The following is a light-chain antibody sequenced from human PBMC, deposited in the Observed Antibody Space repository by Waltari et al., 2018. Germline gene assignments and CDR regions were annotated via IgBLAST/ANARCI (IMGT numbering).Light chain of an antibody. J-gene: IGLJ3*02. Sequence: QSALTQPASASGSPGQSITISCTGTSSDVGTYDLVSWYQQHPGKAPKLMIHDVNKRPSGVSPRFSGSKSGNTASLTISGLQAEDEADYYCCSFADSSASWVFGGGTKLTVL. CDR2: DVN. CDR3: CSFADSSASWV. V-gene: IGLV2-23*02. CDR1: SSDVGTYDL.